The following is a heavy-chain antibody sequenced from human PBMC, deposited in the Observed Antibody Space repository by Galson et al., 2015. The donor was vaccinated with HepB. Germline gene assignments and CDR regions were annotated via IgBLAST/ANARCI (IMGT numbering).Heavy chain of an antibody. J-gene: IGHJ4*02. CDR3: ARPLAESGDY. D-gene: IGHD1-26*01. V-gene: IGHV1-2*02. CDR2: INPNSGGT. CDR1: GYTFTGYY. Sequence: SVKVSCKASGYTFTGYYMHWVRQAPGQGLEWMGWINPNSGGTNYKQKFQGRVTMTTDTSISTAYMELSRLKSDDTAVYYCARPLAESGDYWGQGTLVTVSS.